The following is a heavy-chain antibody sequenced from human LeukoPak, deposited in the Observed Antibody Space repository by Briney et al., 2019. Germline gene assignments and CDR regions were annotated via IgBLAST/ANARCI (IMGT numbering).Heavy chain of an antibody. CDR3: ARDDDYGDYLDY. D-gene: IGHD4-17*01. Sequence: GGSLRLSCAASGFTVSSNYMSWVRQAPGKGLEWVSVIYSGGSTYYADSVKGRFTISRDNAKNSLYLQMNSLRAEDTAVYYCARDDDYGDYLDYWGQGTLVTVSS. V-gene: IGHV3-53*01. J-gene: IGHJ4*02. CDR1: GFTVSSNY. CDR2: IYSGGST.